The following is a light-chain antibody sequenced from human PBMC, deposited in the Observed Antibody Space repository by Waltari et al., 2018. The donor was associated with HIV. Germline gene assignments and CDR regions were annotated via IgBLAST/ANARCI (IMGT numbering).Light chain of an antibody. CDR3: ASYVTGGTVI. Sequence: QSALTQPASVSGSPGQSIAISCTGTSSDVGGYNYVSCYQQHPGKAPQLIIYEVTSRPAGVSHRFSGSKSGNTASLTISGLQAEDETDYYCASYVTGGTVIFGGGTKLTVV. V-gene: IGLV2-14*01. CDR2: EVT. CDR1: SSDVGGYNY. J-gene: IGLJ2*01.